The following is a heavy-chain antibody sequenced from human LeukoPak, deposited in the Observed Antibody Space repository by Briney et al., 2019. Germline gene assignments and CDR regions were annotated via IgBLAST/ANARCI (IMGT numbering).Heavy chain of an antibody. CDR3: AKANYYGSGPAGS. D-gene: IGHD3-10*01. J-gene: IGHJ5*02. Sequence: GGSLRLSCAAAGFTFSSYGMHWVRQAPGKGLEWVAVISYDGSNKYYADSVKGRFTISRDNSKNTLYLQMNSLRAEDTAVYYCAKANYYGSGPAGSWGQGTLVTVSS. V-gene: IGHV3-30*18. CDR1: GFTFSSYG. CDR2: ISYDGSNK.